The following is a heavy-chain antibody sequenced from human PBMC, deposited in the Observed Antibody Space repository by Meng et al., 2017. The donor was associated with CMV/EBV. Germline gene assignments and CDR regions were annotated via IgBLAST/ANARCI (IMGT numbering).Heavy chain of an antibody. J-gene: IGHJ6*02. CDR1: GFTFSSYA. V-gene: IGHV3-23*01. CDR2: ISGSGGST. CDR3: AKDRGKSPDDNCSSTSCYYYYYGMDV. D-gene: IGHD2-2*01. Sequence: GGSLSLSCAASGFTFSSYAMSWVRQAPGKGLEWVSAISGSGGSTYYADSVKGRFTISRDNSKNTLYLQMNSLRAEDTAVYYCAKDRGKSPDDNCSSTSCYYYYYGMDVWGQGTTVTVSS.